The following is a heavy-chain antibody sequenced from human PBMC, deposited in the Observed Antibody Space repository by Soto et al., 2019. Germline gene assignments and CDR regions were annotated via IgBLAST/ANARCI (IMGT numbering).Heavy chain of an antibody. J-gene: IGHJ4*02. D-gene: IGHD3-22*01. CDR1: GLTFSYYS. CDR3: AIRDHYFEPH. Sequence: GGSLRLSCAASGLTFSYYSMSWIRQAPGKGLEWVSYISSSGSTIYYADSVKGRFTISRDNAKNSLYLQMNSLRAEDTAVYYCAIRDHYFEPHWGQGTLVTVSS. V-gene: IGHV3-11*01. CDR2: ISSSGSTI.